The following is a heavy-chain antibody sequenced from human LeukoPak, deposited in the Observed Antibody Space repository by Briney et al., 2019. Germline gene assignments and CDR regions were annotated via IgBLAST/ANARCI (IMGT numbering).Heavy chain of an antibody. CDR3: AKATMAYCSGGSCYPFDY. Sequence: GGSLRLSCAASGFNFSNYAMSWVGPAPGKGLELLSAIISRGLSTYYADSVQGRSTISRDNSKNKLYLQMNSLRAEDTAVYYCAKATMAYCSGGSCYPFDYWGQGTLVTVSS. D-gene: IGHD2-15*01. CDR2: IISRGLST. CDR1: GFNFSNYA. J-gene: IGHJ4*02. V-gene: IGHV3-23*01.